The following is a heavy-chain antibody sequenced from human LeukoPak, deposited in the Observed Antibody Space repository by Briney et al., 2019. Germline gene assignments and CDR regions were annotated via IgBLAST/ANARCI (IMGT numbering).Heavy chain of an antibody. D-gene: IGHD1-26*01. CDR1: GYTFSTYG. Sequence: ASVKVSCKSSGYTFSTYGITWVRQAPGQGLEWMGWINGYSGNTEYAQSLQGRVTLTTETSTTTSYMELRSLRSDDTAVYYCARTRELYDYWGQGTLVTVSS. CDR2: INGYSGNT. V-gene: IGHV1-18*01. CDR3: ARTRELYDY. J-gene: IGHJ4*02.